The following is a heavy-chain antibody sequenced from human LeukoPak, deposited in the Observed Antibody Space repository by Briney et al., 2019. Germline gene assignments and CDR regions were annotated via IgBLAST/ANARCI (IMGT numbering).Heavy chain of an antibody. V-gene: IGHV3-23*01. CDR3: SIAHFRDY. J-gene: IGHJ4*02. CDR1: GFTFTTYA. Sequence: GGSLRLSCAVSGFTFTTYAMTWARQAPGKGLEWVSAISGSGTSTYYADSVKGRFTISRDNSKNTLYLQINSLRAEDTAIYYCSIAHFRDYWGQGTLVTVSS. CDR2: ISGSGTST. D-gene: IGHD2/OR15-2a*01.